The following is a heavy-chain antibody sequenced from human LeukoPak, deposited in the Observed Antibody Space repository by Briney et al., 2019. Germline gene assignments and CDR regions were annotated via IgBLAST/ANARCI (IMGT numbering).Heavy chain of an antibody. CDR3: ASHPLGVVTYYYYYGMDV. D-gene: IGHD3-3*01. J-gene: IGHJ6*02. V-gene: IGHV3-23*01. Sequence: GGSLRLSCAASGFTFSSYAMSWVRQAPGKGLEWVSAISGSGGSTYYADSVKGRFTISRDNSKNTLYLQMNSLRAEDTAVYYCASHPLGVVTYYYYYGMDVWGQGTTVTVSS. CDR1: GFTFSSYA. CDR2: ISGSGGST.